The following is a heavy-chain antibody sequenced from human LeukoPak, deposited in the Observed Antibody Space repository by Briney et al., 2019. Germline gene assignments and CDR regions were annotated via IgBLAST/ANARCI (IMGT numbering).Heavy chain of an antibody. CDR2: TYYRSKWYK. CDR1: GDSVSSNTAA. CDR3: ARVSDFSGWFDY. D-gene: IGHD6-19*01. Sequence: SQTLSLTCAIPGDSVSSNTAAWNWIRQSPSRGLEWLGRTYYRSKWYKDYAVFVKSRITINPDTSKNQFSLQLNSVTPEDTAVYYCARVSDFSGWFDYWGQGTLVTVSS. V-gene: IGHV6-1*01. J-gene: IGHJ4*02.